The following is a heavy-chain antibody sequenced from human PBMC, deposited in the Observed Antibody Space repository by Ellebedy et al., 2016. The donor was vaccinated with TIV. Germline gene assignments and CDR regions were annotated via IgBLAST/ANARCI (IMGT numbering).Heavy chain of an antibody. J-gene: IGHJ4*02. CDR3: ARSEYDYVWENYRWNNYFDY. CDR1: GFTFSDHH. V-gene: IGHV3-72*01. CDR2: TRDKPNRYTT. D-gene: IGHD3-16*02. Sequence: GGSLRLSXAASGFTFSDHHMDWVRQAPGKGLEWVGRTRDKPNRYTTEYAASVKGRFTISRDDSTNSLYLQMNSLKTEDPAVYYCARSEYDYVWENYRWNNYFDYWGQGTLVTVSS.